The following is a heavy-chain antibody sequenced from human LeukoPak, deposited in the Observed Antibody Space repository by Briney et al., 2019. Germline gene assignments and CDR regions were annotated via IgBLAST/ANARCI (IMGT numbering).Heavy chain of an antibody. V-gene: IGHV4-34*01. Sequence: SETLSLTCAVSGTSFSSYYWSWIRQPPGKGLEWIGEVNHSGYTNDNPSLKSRVTISVYTSKNQFSLRLRSVTAADTGVYFCARMTTGHDFWGQGTLVTVSS. CDR1: GTSFSSYY. CDR3: ARMTTGHDF. J-gene: IGHJ4*02. D-gene: IGHD4-17*01. CDR2: VNHSGYT.